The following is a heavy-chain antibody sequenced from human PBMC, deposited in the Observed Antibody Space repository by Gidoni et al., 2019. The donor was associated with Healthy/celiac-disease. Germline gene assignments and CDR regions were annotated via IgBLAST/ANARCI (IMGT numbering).Heavy chain of an antibody. D-gene: IGHD2-15*01. V-gene: IGHV3-23*01. CDR3: AKNWVVALPLYFDY. CDR1: GFSFSSYA. CDR2: VSGSGGST. J-gene: IGHJ4*02. Sequence: EVQLLESGGGLVQPGGSLRLSCAASGFSFSSYAMSWVRHAPGQGLEWVSAVSGSGGSTYYADSVKGRFTISRDNSKNTLYLQRNSLRAEDTAVYYCAKNWVVALPLYFDYWGQGTLVTVSS.